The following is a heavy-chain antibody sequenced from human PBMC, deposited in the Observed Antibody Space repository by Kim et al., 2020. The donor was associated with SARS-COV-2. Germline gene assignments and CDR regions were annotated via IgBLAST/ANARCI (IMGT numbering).Heavy chain of an antibody. V-gene: IGHV3-11*01. CDR3: AKLRFLEWLSTLYGMDV. CDR1: GFTFSDYY. D-gene: IGHD3-3*01. CDR2: ISSSGSTI. J-gene: IGHJ6*02. Sequence: GGSLRLSCAASGFTFSDYYMSWIRQAPGKGLEWVSYISSSGSTIYYADSVKGRFTISRDNAKNSLYLQMNSLRAEDTAVYYCAKLRFLEWLSTLYGMDVWGQGTTVTVSS.